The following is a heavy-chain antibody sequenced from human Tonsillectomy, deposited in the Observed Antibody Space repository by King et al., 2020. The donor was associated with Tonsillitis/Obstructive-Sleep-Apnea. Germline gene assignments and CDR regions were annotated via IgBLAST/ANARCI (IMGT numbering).Heavy chain of an antibody. Sequence: QLQESGQGLVKASGTLSLTCAVSGGSISSSKWWSWVRQPPGRGLEWIGERYNSGSTNYNLPLKSLVTISGDTTKNQFSLKLCSVTAADTAVYYCASRADYDILTGYRNWFDPWGQGTLVTVSS. CDR1: GGSISSSKW. J-gene: IGHJ5*02. CDR3: ASRADYDILTGYRNWFDP. CDR2: RYNSGST. D-gene: IGHD3-9*01. V-gene: IGHV4-4*02.